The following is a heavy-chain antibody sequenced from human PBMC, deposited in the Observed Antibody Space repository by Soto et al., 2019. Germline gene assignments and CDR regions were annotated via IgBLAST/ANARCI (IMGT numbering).Heavy chain of an antibody. Sequence: QVQLVQSGAEVKKPGASVKVSCKASGYTFSSYGISWVRQAPGQGLEWMGWIRVYNGNTNYAQKLQGRVTMTTDTSTSTAYMELRRLRSDDTAVYFCARTAIGDPNWFDPWGQGTLVTVSS. CDR3: ARTAIGDPNWFDP. D-gene: IGHD4-17*01. V-gene: IGHV1-18*01. J-gene: IGHJ5*02. CDR2: IRVYNGNT. CDR1: GYTFSSYG.